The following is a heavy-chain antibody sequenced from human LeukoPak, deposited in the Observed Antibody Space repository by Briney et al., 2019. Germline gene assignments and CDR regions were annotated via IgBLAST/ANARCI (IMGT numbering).Heavy chain of an antibody. V-gene: IGHV3-23*01. CDR1: GFTFSDYA. D-gene: IGHD5-12*01. CDR2: VSSSGGST. J-gene: IGHJ4*02. Sequence: GGSLRLACAGSGFTFSDYAISWVRQAPGKGLEWVSAVSSSGGSTFYADSVKGRFTISRDNSKNTLYLQMNSLRVDDTAVYYCALGDSSYEKFDYWGQGTLVTVSS. CDR3: ALGDSSYEKFDY.